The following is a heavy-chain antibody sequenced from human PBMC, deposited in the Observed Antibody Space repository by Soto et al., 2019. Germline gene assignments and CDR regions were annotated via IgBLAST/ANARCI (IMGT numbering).Heavy chain of an antibody. CDR3: ARVVLGRYYFDY. Sequence: QVQLQESSAGLVKPSQTLSLTCTVSGGSISSGDYYWSWIRQPPGKGLEWIGYIYYSGSTYYNPSLKSRVTISVDTSKNQFSLKLSSVTAADTAVYYCARVVLGRYYFDYWGQGTLVTVSS. J-gene: IGHJ4*02. V-gene: IGHV4-30-4*01. D-gene: IGHD3-3*02. CDR2: IYYSGST. CDR1: GGSISSGDYY.